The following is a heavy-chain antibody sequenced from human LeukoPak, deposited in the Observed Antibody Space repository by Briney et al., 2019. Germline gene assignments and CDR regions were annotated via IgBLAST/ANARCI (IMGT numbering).Heavy chain of an antibody. Sequence: GGSLRLSCAVSGFTFSSYAMHWVRQAPGKGLEWVAVISYDGSNKYYADSVKGRFTISRDNSKNTLYLQMNSLRAEDTALYYCARVRKSGIWFGDIDYWGQGTLVTVSS. CDR3: ARVRKSGIWFGDIDY. CDR2: ISYDGSNK. D-gene: IGHD3-10*01. V-gene: IGHV3-30*04. CDR1: GFTFSSYA. J-gene: IGHJ4*02.